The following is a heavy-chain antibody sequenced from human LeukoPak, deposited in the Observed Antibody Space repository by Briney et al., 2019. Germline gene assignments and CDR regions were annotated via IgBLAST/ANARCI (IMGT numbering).Heavy chain of an antibody. Sequence: GASVKVSCKASGYTFTGYYMHWVRQAPGQGLEWMGWINPNSGGTNYAQKFQGRVTMTRDTSISTAYMELSRLRSDDTAVYYCARDSNGGITIFGVVTGGSVDYWGQGTLVTVSS. CDR1: GYTFTGYY. D-gene: IGHD3-3*01. V-gene: IGHV1-2*02. CDR2: INPNSGGT. J-gene: IGHJ4*02. CDR3: ARDSNGGITIFGVVTGGSVDY.